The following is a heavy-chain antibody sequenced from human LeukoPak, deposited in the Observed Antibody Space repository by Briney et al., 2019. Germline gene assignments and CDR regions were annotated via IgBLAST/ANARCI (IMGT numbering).Heavy chain of an antibody. CDR3: ARGSLSAGNYYYMDV. CDR1: VGTFSSYA. V-gene: IGHV1-69*05. CDR2: IIPIFGTA. D-gene: IGHD3-10*01. J-gene: IGHJ6*03. Sequence: SVKVSCKASVGTFSSYAISWVRQAPGQGLEWMGRIIPIFGTANYAQKFQGRVTITTDESTSTAYMELSSLRSEATAVYYCARGSLSAGNYYYMDVWGKGTTVTVSS.